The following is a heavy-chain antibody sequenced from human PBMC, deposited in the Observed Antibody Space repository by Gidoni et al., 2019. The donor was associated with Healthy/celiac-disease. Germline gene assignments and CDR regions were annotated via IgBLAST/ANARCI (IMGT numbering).Heavy chain of an antibody. CDR3: ARDSSGSYLDY. J-gene: IGHJ4*02. V-gene: IGHV3-33*01. CDR1: GFTFSSEG. Sequence: QVQLVESGGGVVQPGRCLRLSCAAAGFTFSSEGMHWVRQAPGKGLEWVAVIWYDGSNKYYADSVKGRFTISRDNSKNTLYLQMSSLGAEDTAVYYCARDSSGSYLDYWGQGTLVTVSS. CDR2: IWYDGSNK. D-gene: IGHD1-26*01.